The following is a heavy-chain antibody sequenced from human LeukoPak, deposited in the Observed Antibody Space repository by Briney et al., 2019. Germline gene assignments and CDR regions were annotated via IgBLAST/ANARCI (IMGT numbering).Heavy chain of an antibody. Sequence: GGSLRLSCEASGFTDRTNFMGWVRQAPGKGLGWVSIIHTGGATYYMESVKGRSSISRDNFKNTLYLQMNSLRAEDTAVYYCARGRGSDWGQGTLVTVSS. CDR2: IHTGGAT. D-gene: IGHD2-15*01. J-gene: IGHJ4*02. CDR1: GFTDRTNF. V-gene: IGHV3-53*01. CDR3: ARGRGSD.